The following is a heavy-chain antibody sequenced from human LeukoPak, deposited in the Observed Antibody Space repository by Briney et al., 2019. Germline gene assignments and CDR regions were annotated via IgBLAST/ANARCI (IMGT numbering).Heavy chain of an antibody. CDR3: AREGLTDPPLYYDSSGYYYVGWFDP. V-gene: IGHV1-69*06. J-gene: IGHJ5*02. CDR1: GYTFTSYG. D-gene: IGHD3-22*01. Sequence: ASVKVSCKASGYTFTSYGISWVRQAPGQGLEWMGGIIPIFGTPNHAQKFQGRVTITADKSTSTAYMELSSLRSEDTAVYYCAREGLTDPPLYYDSSGYYYVGWFDPWGQGTLVTVSS. CDR2: IIPIFGTP.